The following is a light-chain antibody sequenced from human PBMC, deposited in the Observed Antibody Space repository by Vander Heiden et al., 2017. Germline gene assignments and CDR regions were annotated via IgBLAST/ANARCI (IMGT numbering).Light chain of an antibody. Sequence: QSVLTQPPSASGTPGQRVTISCSGSSSNIGSNYVYWYRQLPGTAPKLLIYMNNQRPSGVPDRFSGSKSGTSASLAISGLRSEDEADYYCAAWDDSLSGPVVFGGGTKLTVL. V-gene: IGLV1-47*01. CDR3: AAWDDSLSGPVV. CDR2: MNN. J-gene: IGLJ2*01. CDR1: SSNIGSNY.